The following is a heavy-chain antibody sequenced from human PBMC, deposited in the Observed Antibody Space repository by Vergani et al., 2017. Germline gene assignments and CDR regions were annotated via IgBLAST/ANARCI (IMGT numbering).Heavy chain of an antibody. CDR3: AGLPMVRGKTQPDYYYGVDV. CDR1: GYSFTSYW. V-gene: IGHV5-51*01. CDR2: IYPGDSDT. D-gene: IGHD3-10*01. Sequence: EVQLVQSGAEVKKPGESLKISCKGSGYSFTSYWIGWVRQMPGKGLEWMGIIYPGDSDTRYSPSFQGQVTISADKSISTAYLQWSSLKASDTAMYYCAGLPMVRGKTQPDYYYGVDVWGQGTTVTVSS. J-gene: IGHJ6*02.